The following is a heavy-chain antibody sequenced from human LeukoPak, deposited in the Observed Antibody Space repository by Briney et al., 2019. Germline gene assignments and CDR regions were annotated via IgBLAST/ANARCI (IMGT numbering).Heavy chain of an antibody. CDR1: GFTFSSYW. CDR2: IKQDGSEK. V-gene: IGHV3-7*03. CDR3: ARRYFDY. Sequence: GSLRLSCPASGFTFSSYWMSWVRQAPGKGLEWVANIKQDGSEKYYVDSVKGRFTISRDNAKNSLFLQMNSLRGEDTAVYYCARRYFDYWGQGTLVTVSS. J-gene: IGHJ4*02.